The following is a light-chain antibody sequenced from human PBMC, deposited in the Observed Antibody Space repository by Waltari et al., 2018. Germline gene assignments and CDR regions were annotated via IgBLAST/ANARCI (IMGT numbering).Light chain of an antibody. CDR3: QQRSNWPPWT. CDR1: ESVGSY. Sequence: DIVLTQSPATLSLSPGDRATLSCRASESVGSYLAWFQQKPGQAPRLLIFDASDRAPGIPARFSDSGSGTDFTLTISSLEPEDFAVYYCQQRSNWPPWTFGQGTKVEIK. V-gene: IGKV3-11*01. CDR2: DAS. J-gene: IGKJ1*01.